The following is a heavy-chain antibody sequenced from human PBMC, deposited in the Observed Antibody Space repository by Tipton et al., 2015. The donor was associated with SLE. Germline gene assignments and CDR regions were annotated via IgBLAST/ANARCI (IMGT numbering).Heavy chain of an antibody. J-gene: IGHJ3*02. CDR2: IYTSGST. V-gene: IGHV4-61*09. Sequence: TLSLTCTVSGGSISSGGYYWSWIRQPAGKGLEWIGYIYTSGSTNYNPSLKSRVTISVDTSKNQFSLKLSSVTAADTAVYYCARAPVVAATNAFDIWGQGTMVTVSS. D-gene: IGHD2-15*01. CDR3: ARAPVVAATNAFDI. CDR1: GGSISSGGYY.